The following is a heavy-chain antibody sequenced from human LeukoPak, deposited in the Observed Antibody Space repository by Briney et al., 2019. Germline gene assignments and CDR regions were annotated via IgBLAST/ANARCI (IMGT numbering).Heavy chain of an antibody. CDR1: GFTFSSYG. CDR3: AKDKALGYCSAGSCLHLDY. D-gene: IGHD2-15*01. V-gene: IGHV3-43*02. CDR2: ISGDGGNT. Sequence: KPGGSLRLSCATSGFTFSSYGMTWVRQAPGKGLEWVSLISGDGGNTYYADSVKGRFTLSRDNSKNSLYLQMNSLRSEDTAFYYCAKDKALGYCSAGSCLHLDYWGQGTLVTVSS. J-gene: IGHJ4*02.